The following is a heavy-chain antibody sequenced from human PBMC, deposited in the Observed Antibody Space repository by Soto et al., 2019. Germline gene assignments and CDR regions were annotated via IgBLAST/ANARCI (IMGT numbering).Heavy chain of an antibody. CDR3: ARLGGYYQAFDQ. D-gene: IGHD3-22*01. Sequence: PSETLSLTCTVSGGSISSYYWSWIRQPPGKGLEWIGYIHNSGSTNYNPSLKGRVTMSLDTSKKQFSLKLRSVTAADTAVYFCARLGGYYQAFDQWGQGALVTVSS. J-gene: IGHJ4*01. CDR2: IHNSGST. V-gene: IGHV4-59*08. CDR1: GGSISSYY.